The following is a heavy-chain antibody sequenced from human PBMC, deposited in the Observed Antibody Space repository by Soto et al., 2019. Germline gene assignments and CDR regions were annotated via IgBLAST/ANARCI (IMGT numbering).Heavy chain of an antibody. Sequence: VQLVESGGGVVQPGRSLRLSSAASGFTFSDYPMHWVRQAPGKGLEWVAVVSHDGRNTHYADSVKGRFTISRDSSKNKVSLAMTRLRAEDTAVYYCAKGGRQWLVTSDFNYLGQGALVTVSS. D-gene: IGHD6-19*01. J-gene: IGHJ4*02. CDR1: GFTFSDYP. CDR3: AKGGRQWLVTSDFNY. CDR2: VSHDGRNT. V-gene: IGHV3-30*18.